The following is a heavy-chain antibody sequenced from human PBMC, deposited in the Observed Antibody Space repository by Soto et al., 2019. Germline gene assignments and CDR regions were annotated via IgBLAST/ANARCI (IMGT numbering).Heavy chain of an antibody. CDR3: ARQIAAAGKLDY. D-gene: IGHD6-13*01. CDR2: INHSGST. J-gene: IGHJ4*02. CDR1: GGSFSGYY. V-gene: IGHV4-34*01. Sequence: PSETLSLTCAVYGGSFSGYYWSWIRQPPGKGLEWIGEINHSGSTNYNPSLKSRVTISVDTSKNQFSLKLSSVTAADTAVYYCARQIAAAGKLDYWGQGTLVTVSS.